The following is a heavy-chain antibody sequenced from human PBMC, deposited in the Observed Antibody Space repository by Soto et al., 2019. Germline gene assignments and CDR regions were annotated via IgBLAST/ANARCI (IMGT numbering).Heavy chain of an antibody. V-gene: IGHV4-34*01. CDR3: ARGRVMITFGGVIVSRDAFDI. CDR2: INHSGST. D-gene: IGHD3-16*02. CDR1: GGSFSGYY. J-gene: IGHJ3*02. Sequence: ASETLSLTCAVYGGSFSGYYWSWIRQPPGKGLEWIGEINHSGSTNYNPSLKSRVTISVDTSKNQFSLKLSSVTAADTAVYYCARGRVMITFGGVIVSRDAFDIWGQGTMVTVSS.